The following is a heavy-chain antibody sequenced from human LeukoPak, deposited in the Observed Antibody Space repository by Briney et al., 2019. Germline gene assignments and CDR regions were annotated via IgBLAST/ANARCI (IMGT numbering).Heavy chain of an antibody. V-gene: IGHV4-59*01. CDR2: IYYSGST. J-gene: IGHJ4*02. Sequence: SETLSLTCTVSGGSISSYYWSWIRQPPGKGLEWIGYIYYSGSTNYNPSLKSRVTISVDTSKNQFSLKLSSVTAADTAVYYCARRRAGPYDYWGQGTLVTVSS. D-gene: IGHD6-13*01. CDR1: GGSISSYY. CDR3: ARRRAGPYDY.